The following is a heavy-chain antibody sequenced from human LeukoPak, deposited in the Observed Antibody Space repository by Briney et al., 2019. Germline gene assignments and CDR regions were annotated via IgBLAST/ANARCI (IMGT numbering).Heavy chain of an antibody. J-gene: IGHJ4*02. Sequence: GGSLRLSGASSRFTKSRDWLSSLRQAPGKGLEWVANIKQDGSEKYYVDSVKGRFTISRDNAKNSLYLQMYRLRAVDMAVYYCARERSSRWYTGDYWGQGTLVTVSS. V-gene: IGHV3-7*01. D-gene: IGHD6-19*01. CDR3: ARERSSRWYTGDY. CDR2: IKQDGSEK. CDR1: RFTKSRDW.